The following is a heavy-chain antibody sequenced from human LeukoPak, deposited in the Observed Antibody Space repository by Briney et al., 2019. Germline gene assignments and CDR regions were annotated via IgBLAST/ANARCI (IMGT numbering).Heavy chain of an antibody. CDR1: GYTFTSYG. CDR2: ISAYNGNT. V-gene: IGHV1-18*01. CDR3: ARATELGGSYTLDY. J-gene: IGHJ4*02. D-gene: IGHD1-26*01. Sequence: ASVKVSCKASGYTFTSYGISWVRQAPGQGLEWIGWISAYNGNTNYAQKLQGRVTMTTDTSTSTAYMELRSLRSDDTAVYYCARATELGGSYTLDYWGQGTLVTVSS.